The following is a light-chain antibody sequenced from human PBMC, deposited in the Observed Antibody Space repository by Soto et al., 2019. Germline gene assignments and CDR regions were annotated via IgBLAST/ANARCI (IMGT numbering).Light chain of an antibody. Sequence: QSVLSQPASVSGSPGQYITISCTGTSSDVGGYNHVCWYQIHPGKAPTLIIYEVTSRPSGVSYRFSGSKSGNSASLTISGLQAEDEADYYCSSYASSSSYVFGGGTKVTVL. J-gene: IGLJ1*01. CDR2: EVT. CDR3: SSYASSSSYV. CDR1: SSDVGGYNH. V-gene: IGLV2-14*01.